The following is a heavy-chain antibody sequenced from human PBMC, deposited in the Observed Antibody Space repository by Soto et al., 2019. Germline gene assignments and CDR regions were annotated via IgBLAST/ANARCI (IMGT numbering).Heavy chain of an antibody. CDR2: ISPYSGST. Sequence: ASVKVSCKASGYTFTSYGISWVRQAPGQGLEWMGRISPYSGSTNYAQKFQGRVTMTTDTSTSTVYMELSSLRSEDTAVYYCARDRIMAAAGIDYWGQGTLVTVSS. V-gene: IGHV1-18*01. J-gene: IGHJ4*02. CDR3: ARDRIMAAAGIDY. D-gene: IGHD6-13*01. CDR1: GYTFTSYG.